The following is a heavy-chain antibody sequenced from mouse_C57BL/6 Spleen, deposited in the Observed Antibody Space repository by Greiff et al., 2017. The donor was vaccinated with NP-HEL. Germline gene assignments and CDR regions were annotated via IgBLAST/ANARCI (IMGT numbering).Heavy chain of an antibody. CDR1: GFTFSDYY. D-gene: IGHD1-1*01. V-gene: IGHV5-16*01. Sequence: EVKLVESEGGLVQPGSSMKLSCTASGFTFSDYYMAWVRQVPEKGLEWVANINYDGSSTYYLDSLKSRFIISRDNAKNILYLQMSSLKSEDTATYYCARVGSTGPWYFDVWGTGTTVTVSS. CDR2: INYDGSST. J-gene: IGHJ1*03. CDR3: ARVGSTGPWYFDV.